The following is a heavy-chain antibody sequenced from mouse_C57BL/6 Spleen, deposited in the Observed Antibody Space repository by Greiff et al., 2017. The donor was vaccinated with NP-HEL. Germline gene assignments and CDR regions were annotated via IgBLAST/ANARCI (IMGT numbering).Heavy chain of an antibody. D-gene: IGHD2-5*01. CDR1: GYTFTDYN. J-gene: IGHJ3*01. CDR2: INPNNGGT. V-gene: IGHV1-18*01. CDR3: ATAYYSNPAWFAY. Sequence: VQLKQSGPELVKPGASVKIPCKASGYTFTDYNMDWVKQSHGKSLEWIGDINPNNGGTSYNQKFKGKATLTVDKSSSTAYMELRSLTSEDTAVYYCATAYYSNPAWFAYWGQGTLVTVSA.